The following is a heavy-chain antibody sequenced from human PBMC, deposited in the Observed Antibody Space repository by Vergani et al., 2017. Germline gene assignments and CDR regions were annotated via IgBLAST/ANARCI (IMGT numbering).Heavy chain of an antibody. J-gene: IGHJ6*03. CDR3: ARERSRLRGYYYYYMDV. V-gene: IGHV3-21*01. Sequence: EVQLVESGGGLVKPGGSLRLSCAASGFTFSSYSMNWVRQAPGKGLEWVSSISSSSSYIYYADSVKGRFTISRDNAKNTLYLQMNSLRAEDTAVYYCARERSRLRGYYYYYMDVWGKGTTVTVSS. CDR2: ISSSSSYI. CDR1: GFTFSSYS. D-gene: IGHD5-12*01.